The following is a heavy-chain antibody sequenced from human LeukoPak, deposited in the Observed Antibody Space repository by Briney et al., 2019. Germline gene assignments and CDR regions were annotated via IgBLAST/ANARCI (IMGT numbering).Heavy chain of an antibody. CDR3: ARTYYYDSSGRAKVRFDP. D-gene: IGHD3-22*01. CDR2: IYHSGST. Sequence: SETLSLTCTVSGGSISSGYYWGWIRQPPGKGLEWIGSIYHSGSTYYNPSLKSRVTISVDTSKNQFSLKLSSVTAADTAVYYCARTYYYDSSGRAKVRFDPWGQGTLVTVSS. CDR1: GGSISSGYY. V-gene: IGHV4-38-2*02. J-gene: IGHJ5*02.